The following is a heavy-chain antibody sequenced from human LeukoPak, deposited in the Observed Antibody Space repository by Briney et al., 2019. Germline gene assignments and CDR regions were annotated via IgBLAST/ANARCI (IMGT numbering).Heavy chain of an antibody. V-gene: IGHV3-49*04. CDR2: IRSKRYGGTT. J-gene: IGHJ4*02. CDR1: GITFDDSA. CDR3: TRGEKDFDC. Sequence: PGRALRLSCKASGITFDDSAITWVRQAPGKGLEWIGFIRSKRYGGTTEYAASVKGRFTISRDDSKSFAYLQMNSLKTEDTGVYDCTRGEKDFDCWGQGTLVTV. D-gene: IGHD3-16*01.